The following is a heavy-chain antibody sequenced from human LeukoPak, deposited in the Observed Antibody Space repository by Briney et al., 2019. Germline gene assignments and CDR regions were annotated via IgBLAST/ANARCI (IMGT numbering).Heavy chain of an antibody. Sequence: GGSLRLSCVASGFTFSDYAMSWVRQAPGKGLEWVSHISSSISSIHYADSVRGRFTISRDNAKNSLYLQINSPRDEDTAVYYCARAFYGDYGMDVWGQGTTVTVSS. V-gene: IGHV3-48*02. CDR3: ARAFYGDYGMDV. J-gene: IGHJ6*02. CDR2: ISSSISSI. CDR1: GFTFSDYA. D-gene: IGHD4-17*01.